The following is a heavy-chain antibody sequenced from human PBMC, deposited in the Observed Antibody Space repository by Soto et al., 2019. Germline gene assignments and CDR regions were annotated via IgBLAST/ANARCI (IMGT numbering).Heavy chain of an antibody. Sequence: QVQLQESGPGLVKPSQTLSLTCPVSGGSISSGGYYWSWIRQHPGKGLEWIGYIYYSGRTYYNPSLKSRVTISVDTSKNQFSLKLSSVTAADTAVYYCARDVTGTTPAFDIWGQGTMVTVSS. CDR3: ARDVTGTTPAFDI. J-gene: IGHJ3*02. V-gene: IGHV4-31*03. CDR2: IYYSGRT. CDR1: GGSISSGGYY. D-gene: IGHD1-7*01.